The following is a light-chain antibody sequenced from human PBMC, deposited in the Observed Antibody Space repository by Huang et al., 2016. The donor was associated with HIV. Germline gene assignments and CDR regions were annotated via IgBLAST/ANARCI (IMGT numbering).Light chain of an antibody. CDR3: QQYGNLPIT. J-gene: IGKJ5*01. V-gene: IGKV1-33*01. CDR2: DES. Sequence: DIQMTQSPSSLSASVRDRVTITCQASQDISNYLNWYQKKPGKAPKLLIYDESKLETGVPSRFSGSGSGTDFTFTISSLRPEDTATYYCQQYGNLPITFGQGTRLEIE. CDR1: QDISNY.